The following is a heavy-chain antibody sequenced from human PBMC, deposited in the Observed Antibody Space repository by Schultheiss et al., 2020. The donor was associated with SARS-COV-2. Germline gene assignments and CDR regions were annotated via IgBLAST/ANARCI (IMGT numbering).Heavy chain of an antibody. Sequence: SETLSLTCTVSGGSISSSSYYWSWIRQPPGKGLEWIGYIYYSGSTNYNPSLKSRVTISVDTSKNQFSLKLSSVTAADTAVYYCAKTTYSGSPELLYAFDIWGQGTMVTVSS. CDR3: AKTTYSGSPELLYAFDI. D-gene: IGHD1-26*01. V-gene: IGHV4-61*05. J-gene: IGHJ3*02. CDR2: IYYSGST. CDR1: GGSISSSSYY.